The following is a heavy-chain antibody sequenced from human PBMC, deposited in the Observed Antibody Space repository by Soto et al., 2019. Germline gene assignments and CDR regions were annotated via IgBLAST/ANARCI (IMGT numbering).Heavy chain of an antibody. CDR2: ISAYNGNT. V-gene: IGHV1-18*01. CDR1: GYSFTRYG. D-gene: IGHD1-26*01. J-gene: IGHJ4*02. Sequence: QVQLVQSGAEVKKPGASVKVSCKASGYSFTRYGISWVRQAPGQGLEWMGWISAYNGNTNYAQKLQGRVTMTTDTSTSTGYMELRSLRSDDTAVYYCAGDRAGGSYYFDYWGQGTLVTVSS. CDR3: AGDRAGGSYYFDY.